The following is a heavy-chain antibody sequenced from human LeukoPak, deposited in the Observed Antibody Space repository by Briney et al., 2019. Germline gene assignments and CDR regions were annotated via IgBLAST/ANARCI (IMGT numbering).Heavy chain of an antibody. CDR3: ARARGPVGATTRNMYYFDY. J-gene: IGHJ4*02. Sequence: PGGSLRLSCAASGFTFSSYSMNWVRQAPGKGLEWVSSISSSSSYIYYADSVKGRFTISRDNAKNSLYLQMNSLRAEDTAVYYCARARGPVGATTRNMYYFDYWGQGTLVTVSS. V-gene: IGHV3-21*01. CDR1: GFTFSSYS. CDR2: ISSSSSYI. D-gene: IGHD1-26*01.